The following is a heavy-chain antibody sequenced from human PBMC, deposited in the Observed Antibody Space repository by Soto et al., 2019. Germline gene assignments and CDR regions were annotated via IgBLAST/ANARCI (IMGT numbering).Heavy chain of an antibody. J-gene: IGHJ4*02. D-gene: IGHD6-6*01. Sequence: SETLSLTCAVSGGSISSGCYSWSWIRQPPGKGLEWIGYIYHSGSTYYNPSLKSRVTISVDRSKNQFSLKLSSVTAADTAVYYCATLIAAQYYFDYWGQGTLVTVSS. CDR2: IYHSGST. V-gene: IGHV4-30-2*01. CDR1: GGSISSGCYS. CDR3: ATLIAAQYYFDY.